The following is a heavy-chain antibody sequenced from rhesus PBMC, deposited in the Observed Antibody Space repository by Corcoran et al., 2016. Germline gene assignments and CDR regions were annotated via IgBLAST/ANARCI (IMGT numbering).Heavy chain of an antibody. D-gene: IGHD6-31*01. CDR3: ARRIAAPFDY. V-gene: IGHV4-127*01. Sequence: QVQLQESGPGLVKPSETLSLTCAVSGSSISSGYDWSWIRQPPGKGLEWIGYIHGSSSSNNNNPSRKSRVTSSTDTSKNQFSLKLSSVTAAATAVYDCARRIAAPFDYWRQGVLVSVSS. J-gene: IGHJ4*01. CDR2: IHGSSSSN. CDR1: GSSISSGYD.